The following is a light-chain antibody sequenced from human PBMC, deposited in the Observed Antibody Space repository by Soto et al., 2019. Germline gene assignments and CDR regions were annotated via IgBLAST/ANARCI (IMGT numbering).Light chain of an antibody. V-gene: IGLV2-18*02. Sequence: QSALTQPPSVSGSPGQSVTISCTGTNGDVGSYNCVSWYQQPPGTAPKLMIYEVSNRPSGVPDRFSGSKSGNTASLTISGLQAEDEADYYCSSYTSSSTVVFGGGTKVTVL. CDR3: SSYTSSSTVV. J-gene: IGLJ3*02. CDR2: EVS. CDR1: NGDVGSYNC.